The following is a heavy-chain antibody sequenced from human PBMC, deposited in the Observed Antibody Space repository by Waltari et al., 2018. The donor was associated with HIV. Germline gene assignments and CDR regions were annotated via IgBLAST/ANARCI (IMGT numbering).Heavy chain of an antibody. J-gene: IGHJ6*02. D-gene: IGHD6-19*01. CDR1: GFTFSNYE. CDR3: ARDLGGSGWYDYYYGMDV. V-gene: IGHV3-48*03. Sequence: EVQLVESGGGLVQPGGSLRLSCAASGFTFSNYEMNLVRQAPGKGLEWVSYISSSGNTIHYADSVKGRFTISRDNAKNSLYLQMNSLRAEDTAVYYCARDLGGSGWYDYYYGMDVWGQGTTVTVSS. CDR2: ISSSGNTI.